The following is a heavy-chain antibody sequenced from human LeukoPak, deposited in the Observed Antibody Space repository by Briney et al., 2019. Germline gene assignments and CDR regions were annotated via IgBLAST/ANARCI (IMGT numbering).Heavy chain of an antibody. V-gene: IGHV3-33*01. CDR2: IWYDGSNK. CDR3: ARDPYSNYVGYYFDY. Sequence: GSLRPPLAASGFTLRSFGLAWVRPAPGKGLEGGAVIWYDGSNKYYADSVKGRFTISRDNSKNTLYLQMNSPRAEDTAVYYCARDPYSNYVGYYFDYWGQGTLVTVSS. D-gene: IGHD4-11*01. J-gene: IGHJ4*02. CDR1: GFTLRSFG.